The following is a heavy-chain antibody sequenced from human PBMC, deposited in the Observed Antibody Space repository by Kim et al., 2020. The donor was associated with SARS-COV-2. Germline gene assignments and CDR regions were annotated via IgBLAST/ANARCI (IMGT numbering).Heavy chain of an antibody. Sequence: GGSLRLSCTASGFTFSNAWMSWVRQAPGKGLEWVGRIKSKTDGGSTDYAAPVKGRFTISRDDSKNTLYLQMNSLKTEDTAMYYCTTDPPWEIGDDRVYFWYWGEGTLVTVPS. CDR2: IKSKTDGGST. J-gene: IGHJ4*02. V-gene: IGHV3-15*01. D-gene: IGHD4-17*01. CDR1: GFTFSNAW. CDR3: TTDPPWEIGDDRVYFWY.